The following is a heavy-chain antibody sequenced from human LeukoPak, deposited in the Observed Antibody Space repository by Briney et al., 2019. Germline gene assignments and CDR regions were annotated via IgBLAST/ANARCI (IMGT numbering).Heavy chain of an antibody. CDR3: ARVNQQLDQYNWFDP. V-gene: IGHV1-18*01. CDR2: ISAYNGNT. CDR1: GYTFTSYG. J-gene: IGHJ5*02. D-gene: IGHD6-13*01. Sequence: ASVKLSCKASGYTFTSYGISWVRQAPGQGLEWMGWISAYNGNTNYAQKLQGRVTMTTDTSTSTAYMELRSLRSDDTAVYYCARVNQQLDQYNWFDPWGQGTLVTVSS.